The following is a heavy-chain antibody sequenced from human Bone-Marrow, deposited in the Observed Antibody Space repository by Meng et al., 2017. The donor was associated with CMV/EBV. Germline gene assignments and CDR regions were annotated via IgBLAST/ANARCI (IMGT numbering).Heavy chain of an antibody. V-gene: IGHV1-46*01. CDR2: INPSGGST. CDR3: ARDGSGGDGYNMGYFDY. Sequence: YTCTSYYMHWVRQAPGQGLEWMGIINPSGGSTSYAQKFQGRVTMTRDTSTSTVYMELSSLRSEDTAVYYCARDGSGGDGYNMGYFDYWGQGTLVTVSS. CDR1: YTCTSYY. D-gene: IGHD5-24*01. J-gene: IGHJ4*02.